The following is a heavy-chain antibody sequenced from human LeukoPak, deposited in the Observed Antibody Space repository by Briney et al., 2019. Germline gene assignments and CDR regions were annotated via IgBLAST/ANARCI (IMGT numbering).Heavy chain of an antibody. CDR3: ARASDETPFDY. CDR2: IWYDGTTK. Sequence: PGGSLRLSCAASGFSFSQYDMQRVRQAPGKGLEWVTFIWYDGTTKYYADSVKGRFTISRDNSNNTLSLQMNSLRVEDTAVYYCARASDETPFDYWGQGTLVTVSS. CDR1: GFSFSQYD. V-gene: IGHV3-33*01. J-gene: IGHJ4*02.